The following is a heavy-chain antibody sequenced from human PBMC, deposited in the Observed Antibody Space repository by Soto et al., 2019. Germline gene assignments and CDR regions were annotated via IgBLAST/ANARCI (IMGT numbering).Heavy chain of an antibody. CDR1: GGSIRSDGYY. CDR2: IYYSGRT. V-gene: IGHV4-31*03. D-gene: IGHD3-3*01. CDR3: ARDYLGGGFWSGSYYYYGMDV. Sequence: SETLSLTCTVSGGSIRSDGYYWSWVRQHPGKGLEYIGYIYYSGRTYYNPSLMSRVTISLDTSESQFSLKLSSVTAADTAVYYCARDYLGGGFWSGSYYYYGMDVWGQGTTVTVSS. J-gene: IGHJ6*02.